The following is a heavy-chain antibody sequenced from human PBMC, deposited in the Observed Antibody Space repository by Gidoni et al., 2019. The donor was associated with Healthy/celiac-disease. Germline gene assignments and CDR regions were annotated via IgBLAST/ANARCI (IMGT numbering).Heavy chain of an antibody. CDR2: IRSKANSYAT. CDR3: TGGDLYYMDV. CDR1: GFTFSGYA. J-gene: IGHJ6*03. V-gene: IGHV3-73*02. D-gene: IGHD2-21*02. Sequence: EVQLVESGGGLVQPGGSLKLSCAASGFTFSGYAMHWVRQASGKGLGWVGRIRSKANSYATEYAASVKGRFTISRDDSKNTAYLQMNSLKTEDTAVYYCTGGDLYYMDVWGKGTTVTVSS.